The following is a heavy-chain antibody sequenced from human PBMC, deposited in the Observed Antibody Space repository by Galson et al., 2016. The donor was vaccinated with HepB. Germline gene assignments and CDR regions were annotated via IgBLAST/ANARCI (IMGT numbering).Heavy chain of an antibody. V-gene: IGHV3-30-3*01. J-gene: IGHJ6*02. D-gene: IGHD3-3*01. Sequence: SLRLSCAASGFTFSSYTMHWVRQAPGKGLEWVAVISCDGSNKYYADSVKGRFTISRDNSKNTLYLQMNSLRAEDTAVYYCAVLLEWFDSMDVWGQGTTVTVSS. CDR1: GFTFSSYT. CDR2: ISCDGSNK. CDR3: AVLLEWFDSMDV.